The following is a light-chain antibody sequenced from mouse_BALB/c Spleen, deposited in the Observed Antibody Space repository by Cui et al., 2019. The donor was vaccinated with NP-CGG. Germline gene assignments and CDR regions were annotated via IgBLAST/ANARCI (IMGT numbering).Light chain of an antibody. V-gene: IGLV1*01. J-gene: IGLJ1*01. CDR1: TGAITTSNY. CDR2: GTN. CDR3: ALWYSNHWV. Sequence: VLSQDSALTTSPGETVTLTCRSSTGAITTSNYANWVQEKPDHLFTGLIGGTNNRVPGVPARFSGSLIGDKAALTITGAQTEDEAIYFCALWYSNHWVFGGGTKLTVL.